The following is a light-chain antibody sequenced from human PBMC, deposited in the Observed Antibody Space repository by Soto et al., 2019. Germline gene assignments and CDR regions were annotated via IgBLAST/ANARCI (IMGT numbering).Light chain of an antibody. Sequence: EIVMTQSPATLSVSPGERATLSCRASQSVSNGLAWYQRKPGQAPRLLIYAASTRATGIPARFSGGGSGTESTLTISSLQSEDFAVYYCQQYDNWPLFAFGPGTRVDFK. J-gene: IGKJ3*01. CDR3: QQYDNWPLFA. CDR1: QSVSNG. V-gene: IGKV3-15*01. CDR2: AAS.